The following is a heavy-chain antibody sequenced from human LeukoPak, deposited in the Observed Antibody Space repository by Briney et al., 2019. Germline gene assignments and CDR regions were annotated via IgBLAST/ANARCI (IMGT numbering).Heavy chain of an antibody. CDR2: IFYSGRA. CDR1: GDSISPSSYF. V-gene: IGHV4-39*01. Sequence: SETLSLTCTVSGDSISPSSYFWAWRRQSPGKGLEWIGNIFYSGRAYYNPSLESRVTMSIDASKNQFSLNLNSVTATDTAVYYCARRQYYDGVDYWGQGTLVTVSS. CDR3: ARRQYYDGVDY. D-gene: IGHD3-22*01. J-gene: IGHJ4*02.